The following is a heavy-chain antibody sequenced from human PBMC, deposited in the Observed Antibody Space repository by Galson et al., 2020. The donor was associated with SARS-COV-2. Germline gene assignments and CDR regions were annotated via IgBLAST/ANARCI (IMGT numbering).Heavy chain of an antibody. Sequence: SETLSLTCVVYGGSFSGYYWSWIRQPPGKGLEWIGEINHSGSTNYNTSLKSRVTISVDTSKNQFSLKLSSVTAADTAVYYCARGRSITIFGANYYYYMDVWGKWTTVTVAS. V-gene: IGHV4-34*01. CDR2: INHSGST. CDR3: ARGRSITIFGANYYYYMDV. CDR1: GGSFSGYY. J-gene: IGHJ6*03. D-gene: IGHD3-3*01.